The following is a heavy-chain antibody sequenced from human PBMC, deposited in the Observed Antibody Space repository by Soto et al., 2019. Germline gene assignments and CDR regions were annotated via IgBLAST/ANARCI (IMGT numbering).Heavy chain of an antibody. CDR2: IYYSGST. CDR3: ARDRRQLELRV. D-gene: IGHD1-7*01. Sequence: SETLSLTCTVSGGSISSCDYYWGWIRQPPGKGLEWIGYIYYSGSTYYNPSLKSRVTISVDTSKNQFSLKLSSVTAADTAVYYCARDRRQLELRVWGQGTLVTVSS. CDR1: GGSISSCDYY. J-gene: IGHJ4*02. V-gene: IGHV4-30-4*01.